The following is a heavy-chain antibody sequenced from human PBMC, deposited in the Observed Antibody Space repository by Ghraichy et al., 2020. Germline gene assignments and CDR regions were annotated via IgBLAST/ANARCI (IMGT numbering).Heavy chain of an antibody. J-gene: IGHJ4*02. CDR3: AKDDLTVVVASTPYYFDY. V-gene: IGHV3-23*01. D-gene: IGHD2-15*01. Sequence: GESLNISCAASGFTFSSYAMSWVRQAPVKGLEWVSAISGSGGSTYYADSVKGRFTISRDNSKNTLYLQMNSLRAEDTAVYYCAKDDLTVVVASTPYYFDYWGQGTLVTVSS. CDR1: GFTFSSYA. CDR2: ISGSGGST.